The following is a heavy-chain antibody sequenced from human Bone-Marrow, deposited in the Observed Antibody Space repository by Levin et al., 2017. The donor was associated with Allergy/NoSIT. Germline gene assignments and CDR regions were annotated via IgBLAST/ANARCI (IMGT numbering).Heavy chain of an antibody. D-gene: IGHD3-16*01. Sequence: ASVKVSCKASGYTFTSYAMNWVRQAPGQGLEWMGWINTNTGNPTYAQGFTGRFVFSLDTSVSTAYLQISSLKAEDTAVYYCAREGVQRNRAYYDYIWGSYTFDYWGQGTLVTVSS. CDR2: INTNTGNP. J-gene: IGHJ4*02. V-gene: IGHV7-4-1*02. CDR3: AREGVQRNRAYYDYIWGSYTFDY. CDR1: GYTFTSYA.